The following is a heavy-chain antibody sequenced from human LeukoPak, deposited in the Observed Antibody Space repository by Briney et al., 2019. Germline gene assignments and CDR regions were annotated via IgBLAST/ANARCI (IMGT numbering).Heavy chain of an antibody. CDR3: ARADNHYDFWSGYYFY. D-gene: IGHD3-3*01. V-gene: IGHV1-2*04. J-gene: IGHJ4*02. CDR2: INPNSGGT. CDR1: GYTFTGYY. Sequence: ASVKVSCKASGYTFTGYYMHWVRRAPGQGLEWMGWINPNSGGTNYAQKFQGWVTMTRDTSISTAYMELSRLRSDDTAVYYCARADNHYDFWSGYYFYWGQGTLVTVSS.